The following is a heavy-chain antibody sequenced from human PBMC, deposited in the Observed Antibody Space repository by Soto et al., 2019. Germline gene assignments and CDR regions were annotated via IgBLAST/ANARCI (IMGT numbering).Heavy chain of an antibody. Sequence: PSETLSLTCTVSGGSISSYYWSWIRQSPGRGLEWIGYIYYGGSTNYKPSLKSRVTISVDRSKNQFSLKLSSVTAADTAVYYCARLAAGKLWGFDSWGQGTLVTVSS. V-gene: IGHV4-59*08. CDR1: GGSISSYY. D-gene: IGHD5-18*01. CDR3: ARLAAGKLWGFDS. J-gene: IGHJ4*02. CDR2: IYYGGST.